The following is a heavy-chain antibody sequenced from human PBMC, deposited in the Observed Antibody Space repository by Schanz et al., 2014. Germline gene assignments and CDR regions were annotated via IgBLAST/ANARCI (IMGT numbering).Heavy chain of an antibody. CDR1: GFIFSGYA. Sequence: QVPLVESGGCVVQPWNSLRLSCAASGFIFSGYAMIWVRQAPGKGLEWVAVIWYDGNNKYYADSVKGRFTISRDNSKNTLYLQMNSLRAEDTALYYCAKDPHRDYGGKPQAFDIWGQGTMVTVSS. D-gene: IGHD4-17*01. CDR3: AKDPHRDYGGKPQAFDI. V-gene: IGHV3-33*06. CDR2: IWYDGNNK. J-gene: IGHJ3*02.